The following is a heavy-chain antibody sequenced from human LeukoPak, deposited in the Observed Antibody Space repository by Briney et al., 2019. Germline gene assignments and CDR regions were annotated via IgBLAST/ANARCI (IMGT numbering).Heavy chain of an antibody. CDR3: AREMVRGVIDY. CDR1: GYTFTSYG. V-gene: IGHV1-18*01. Sequence: GESLKVSCKASGYTFTSYGISWVRQAPGQGLEWMGWISAYNGNTNYAQKLQGRVTMTTDTSTSTAYMELRSLRSDDTAVYYCAREMVRGVIDYWGQGTLVTVSS. J-gene: IGHJ4*02. CDR2: ISAYNGNT. D-gene: IGHD3-10*01.